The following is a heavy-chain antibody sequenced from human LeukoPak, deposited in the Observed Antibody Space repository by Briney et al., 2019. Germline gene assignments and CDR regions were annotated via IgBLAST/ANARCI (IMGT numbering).Heavy chain of an antibody. CDR3: AKDETVVPVTPADY. CDR1: GFTFSSYS. CDR2: ISSSSSYI. J-gene: IGHJ4*02. Sequence: PGGSLRLSCAASGFTFSSYSMNWVRQAPGKGLEWVSSISSSSSYIYYADSVKGRFTISRDNAKNSLYLQMDSLRAEDTAVYYCAKDETVVPVTPADYWGQGTLVTVSS. V-gene: IGHV3-21*04. D-gene: IGHD2-15*01.